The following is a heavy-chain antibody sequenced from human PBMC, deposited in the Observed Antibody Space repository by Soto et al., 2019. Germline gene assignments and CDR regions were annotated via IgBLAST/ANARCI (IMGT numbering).Heavy chain of an antibody. Sequence: ASVNVSCKASGYTFTSYAMHWVRQAPGQRLEWMGWINAGNGNTKYSQKFQGRVTITRDTSASTAYMELSSLRSEDTAVYYCASSLCGFYCYAYYYYVMYVRGQGTTVTVS. D-gene: IGHD2-21*02. CDR2: INAGNGNT. J-gene: IGHJ6*02. V-gene: IGHV1-3*01. CDR3: ASSLCGFYCYAYYYYVMYV. CDR1: GYTFTSYA.